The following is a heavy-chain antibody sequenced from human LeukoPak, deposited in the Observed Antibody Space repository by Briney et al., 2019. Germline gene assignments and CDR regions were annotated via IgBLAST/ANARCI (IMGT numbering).Heavy chain of an antibody. CDR1: GGTFSSYA. CDR2: ISAYNGNT. J-gene: IGHJ4*02. V-gene: IGHV1-18*03. CDR3: ARNAVAGLYYFDY. D-gene: IGHD6-19*01. Sequence: ASVKVSCKASGGTFSSYAISWVRQAPGQGLEWMGWISAYNGNTNYAQKLQGRVTMTTDTSTSTAYMELRSLRSEDMAVYYCARNAVAGLYYFDYWGQGTLVTVSS.